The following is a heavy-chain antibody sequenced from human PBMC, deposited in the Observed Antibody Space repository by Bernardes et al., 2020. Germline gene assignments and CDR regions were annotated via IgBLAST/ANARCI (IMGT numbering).Heavy chain of an antibody. CDR3: ARGLYSTSSGINLDY. J-gene: IGHJ4*02. CDR1: GFTFTSFG. CDR2: INTNTGNP. Sequence: ASVKVSCKTSGFTFTSFGMNWLRQAAGQGPEWMGWINTNTGNPTYAQGFTGRFVFSSDTSVSTTYLQISSLKADDTAVYYCARGLYSTSSGINLDYWGQGTLVTVSS. D-gene: IGHD6-6*01. V-gene: IGHV7-4-1*02.